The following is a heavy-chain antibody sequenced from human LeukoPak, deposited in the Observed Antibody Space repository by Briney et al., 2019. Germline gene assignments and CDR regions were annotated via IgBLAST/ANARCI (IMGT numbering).Heavy chain of an antibody. CDR3: ARDGPLLRYFDWFPDY. Sequence: SETLSLTCTVSGGSISSSTYYWAWIRQPPGKGLEWIGSIYYSGSTYYKPSLKSRVTISVDTSKNQFSLKLNSVTAADTAVYYCARDGPLLRYFDWFPDYWGQGTLVTVSS. J-gene: IGHJ4*02. V-gene: IGHV4-39*07. CDR1: GGSISSSTYY. CDR2: IYYSGST. D-gene: IGHD3-9*01.